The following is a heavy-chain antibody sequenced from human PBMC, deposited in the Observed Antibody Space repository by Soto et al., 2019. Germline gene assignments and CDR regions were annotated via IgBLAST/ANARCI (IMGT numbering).Heavy chain of an antibody. J-gene: IGHJ6*03. CDR1: GFPFSTYG. Sequence: GGSLRLSCAAAGFPFSTYGMSWVRQAPGKGLEWVSTISDTGDSTYFADSVEGRFTVSRDNSKNTLYLQMNSLRAEDSAVYYCAKDRWYSAPTYYYMDVWGKGTTVTVSS. D-gene: IGHD1-1*01. CDR3: AKDRWYSAPTYYYMDV. V-gene: IGHV3-23*01. CDR2: ISDTGDST.